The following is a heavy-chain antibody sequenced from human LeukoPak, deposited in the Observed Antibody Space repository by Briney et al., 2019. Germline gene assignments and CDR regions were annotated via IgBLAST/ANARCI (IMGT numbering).Heavy chain of an antibody. V-gene: IGHV3-30-3*01. J-gene: IGHJ4*02. CDR2: ISYDGSNK. CDR3: ARGPHYGSGSYGYFDY. CDR1: GFTFSSYA. Sequence: GGSLRLSCAASGFTFSSYAMHWVRQAPGKGLEWVAVISYDGSNKYYADSVKGRFTISRDNSKNTLYLQMNSLRAEDTAVYYCARGPHYGSGSYGYFDYWGQGTLVTVSS. D-gene: IGHD3-10*01.